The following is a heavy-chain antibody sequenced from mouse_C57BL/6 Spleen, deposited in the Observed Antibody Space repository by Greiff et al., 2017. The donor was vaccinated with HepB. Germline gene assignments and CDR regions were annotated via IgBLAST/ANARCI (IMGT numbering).Heavy chain of an antibody. CDR1: GYTFTSYW. Sequence: QVQLQQSGAELVRPGSSVKLSCKASGYTFTSYWMDWVKQRPGQGLEWIGNIYPSDSETHYNQKFKDKATLTVDKSSSTAYMQLSSLTSEDSAVYYCARGLYGNYGGYWGQGTTRTVSS. CDR3: ARGLYGNYGGY. D-gene: IGHD2-1*01. CDR2: IYPSDSET. V-gene: IGHV1-61*01. J-gene: IGHJ2*01.